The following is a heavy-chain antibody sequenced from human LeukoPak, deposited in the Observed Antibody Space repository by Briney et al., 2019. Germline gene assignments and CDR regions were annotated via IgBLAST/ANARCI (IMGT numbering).Heavy chain of an antibody. D-gene: IGHD3-22*01. J-gene: IGHJ3*02. CDR2: IYPGDSDT. Sequence: GESLKISCKGSGYSFTSYWIGWVRQMPGKGLEWMGIIYPGDSDTRYSPSFQGQVTISADKSISTAYLQWSSLKASDTAMYYCARHYYDSWSREDHAFDIWGQGTMVTVSS. CDR3: ARHYYDSWSREDHAFDI. V-gene: IGHV5-51*01. CDR1: GYSFTSYW.